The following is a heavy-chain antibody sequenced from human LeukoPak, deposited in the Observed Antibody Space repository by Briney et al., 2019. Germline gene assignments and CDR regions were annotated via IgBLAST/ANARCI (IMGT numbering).Heavy chain of an antibody. CDR2: ISYNGHQ. J-gene: IGHJ4*02. CDR1: GFTFVNYG. CDR3: AREGCSGGSCYHADY. Sequence: PGGSLRLSCAASGFTFVNYGFHWVRQAPMKALEWVAFISYNGHQKYGDSVKGRFTISRDNAKNSLFLQMNSLRAEDTAVYYCAREGCSGGSCYHADYWGQGTLVTVSS. D-gene: IGHD2-15*01. V-gene: IGHV3-30-3*01.